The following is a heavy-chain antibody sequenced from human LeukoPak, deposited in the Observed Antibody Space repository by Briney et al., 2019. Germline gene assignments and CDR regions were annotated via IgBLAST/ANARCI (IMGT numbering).Heavy chain of an antibody. J-gene: IGHJ4*02. V-gene: IGHV3-7*01. CDR2: VNQDGSET. D-gene: IGHD5-12*01. Sequence: GGSLRLSCAASGFTFSNFWMKWVRQAPGKGLEWVANVNQDGSETHYVDSVKGRFTISRDNAKNSLYLQMNSLRAEDTAVYYCARRLPPYDWGQGTLVTVSS. CDR1: GFTFSNFW. CDR3: ARRLPPYD.